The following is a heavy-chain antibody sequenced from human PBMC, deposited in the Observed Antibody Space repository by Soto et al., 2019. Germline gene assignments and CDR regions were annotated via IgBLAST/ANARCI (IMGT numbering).Heavy chain of an antibody. CDR3: ASPTTPPYYYYYYGVDV. J-gene: IGHJ6*02. D-gene: IGHD1-26*01. V-gene: IGHV1-2*02. CDR1: GYTFTGYY. CDR2: INPNSGGT. Sequence: GASVKISCKASGYTFTGYYMHWVRQAPGQGLEWMGWINPNSGGTNYAQKFQGRVTMTRDTSISTAYMELSRLRSDDAAVYYCASPTTPPYYYYYYGVDVWGQGTTVTVSS.